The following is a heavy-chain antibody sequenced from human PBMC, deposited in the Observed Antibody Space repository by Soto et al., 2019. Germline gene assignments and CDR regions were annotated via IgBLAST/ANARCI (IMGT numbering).Heavy chain of an antibody. CDR2: ISSSGSKI. CDR1: GFTFSSYS. V-gene: IGHV3-48*01. J-gene: IGHJ4*02. D-gene: IGHD1-26*01. CDR3: ARVGTTFSDDQFFDS. Sequence: EVQLVDSGGGLVQPGGSLRLSCAASGFTFSSYSMNWVRQAPGKGLEWVSYISSSGSKIHYADSVKGRFTISGDDAQNSLFLQMNSLRAEDTALYYCARVGTTFSDDQFFDSWGQGNLVTVSS.